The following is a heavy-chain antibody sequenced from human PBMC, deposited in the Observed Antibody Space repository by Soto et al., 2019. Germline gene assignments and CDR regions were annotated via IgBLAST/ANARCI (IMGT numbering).Heavy chain of an antibody. V-gene: IGHV2-26*01. D-gene: IGHD3-9*01. CDR3: ARFLFYDILTGYYVGGWFDP. J-gene: IGHJ5*02. CDR2: IFSNDEK. CDR1: GFSLSNARMG. Sequence: QVTLKESGPVLVKPTETLTLTCTVSGFSLSNARMGVSWIRQPPGKALEWLAHIFSNDEKSYSTSLKSRLTISKATSKSQVVLTMTNMDPVDTATYYCARFLFYDILTGYYVGGWFDPWGQGTLVTVSS.